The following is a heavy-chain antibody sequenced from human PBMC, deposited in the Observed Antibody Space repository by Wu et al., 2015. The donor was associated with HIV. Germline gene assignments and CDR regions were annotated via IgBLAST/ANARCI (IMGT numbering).Heavy chain of an antibody. D-gene: IGHD2-2*01. V-gene: IGHV1-18*01. CDR2: ISTYNGNT. CDR1: GYSFTNYG. Sequence: QVQLVQSGAEVKKPGASVKVSCKASGYSFTNYGINWVRQAPGQGLECLGWISTYNGNTNYAQKFQGRVTMTTDTSTTTAYMELRSLRSDDTAVYYCARDGKVPVDYWGQGTLVTVSS. CDR3: ARDGKVPVDY. J-gene: IGHJ4*02.